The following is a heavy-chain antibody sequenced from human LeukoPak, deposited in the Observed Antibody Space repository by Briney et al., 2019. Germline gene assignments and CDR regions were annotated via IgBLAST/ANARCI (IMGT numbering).Heavy chain of an antibody. V-gene: IGHV4-34*01. CDR3: ARGERAARPRPAQDYHYMDV. J-gene: IGHJ6*03. Sequence: SETLSLTCAVYGGSFSTYYCTWIRQPPGKGLEWIGEINHSGSTNYNPSLKSRVTISVDTSKNQFSLKLSSVTAADPAVYYCARGERAARPRPAQDYHYMDVWGKGTTVTVSS. CDR2: INHSGST. D-gene: IGHD6-6*01. CDR1: GGSFSTYY.